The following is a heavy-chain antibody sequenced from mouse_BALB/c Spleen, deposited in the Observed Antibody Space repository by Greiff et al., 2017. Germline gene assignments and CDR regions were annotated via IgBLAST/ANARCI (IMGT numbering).Heavy chain of an antibody. CDR3: TRSGYDGYHYAMDY. V-gene: IGHV1-5*01. CDR1: GYSFTSYW. D-gene: IGHD2-3*01. CDR2: IYPGNSDT. Sequence: VQLQQSGTVLARPGASVKMSCKASGYSFTSYWMHWVKQRPGQGLEWIGAIYPGNSDTSYNQKFKGKAKLTAVTSASTAYMELSSLTNEDSAVYYCTRSGYDGYHYAMDYWGQGTSVTVSS. J-gene: IGHJ4*01.